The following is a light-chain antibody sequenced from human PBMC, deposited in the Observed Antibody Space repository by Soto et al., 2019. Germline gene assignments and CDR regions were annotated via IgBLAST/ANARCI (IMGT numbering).Light chain of an antibody. V-gene: IGKV3-11*01. CDR3: QQRSNWP. J-gene: IGKJ4*01. CDR2: DAS. CDR1: QSVSSY. Sequence: EIVLTQSPATLSLSPGERATLSCRASQSVSSYLAWYQQRPGQAPRLLIYDASNRATGIPARFSGSGSGTDFTLTISSLEPEDFAVYYCQQRSNWPFGGGTK.